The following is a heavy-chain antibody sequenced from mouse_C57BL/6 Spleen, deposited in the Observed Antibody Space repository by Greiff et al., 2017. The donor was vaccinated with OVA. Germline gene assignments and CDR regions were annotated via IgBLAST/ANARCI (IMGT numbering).Heavy chain of an antibody. D-gene: IGHD2-4*01. CDR2: IYPGDGDT. CDR3: ARGGTDYDYDYAMDY. CDR1: GYAFSSSW. J-gene: IGHJ4*01. V-gene: IGHV1-82*01. Sequence: QVQLQQSGPELVKPGASVKISCKASGYAFSSSWMNWVKQRPGKGLEWIGRIYPGDGDTNYNGKFKGKATLTADKSSSTAYMQLSSLTSEDSAVYFCARGGTDYDYDYAMDYWGQGTSVTVSS.